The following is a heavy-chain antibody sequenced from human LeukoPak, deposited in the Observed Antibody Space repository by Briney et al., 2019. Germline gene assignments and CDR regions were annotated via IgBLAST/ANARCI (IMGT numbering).Heavy chain of an antibody. Sequence: GGSLRLSCAASGFTVSNNFMGWVRQAPGKGLEWVSGIYADGSTYYADSVKGRFTLSGHNSENTLSLEMNSLRPEDTALYYCARESSVSGWFIYWGQGTLVTVSS. D-gene: IGHD6-19*01. CDR2: IYADGST. J-gene: IGHJ4*02. CDR1: GFTVSNNF. CDR3: ARESSVSGWFIY. V-gene: IGHV3-53*04.